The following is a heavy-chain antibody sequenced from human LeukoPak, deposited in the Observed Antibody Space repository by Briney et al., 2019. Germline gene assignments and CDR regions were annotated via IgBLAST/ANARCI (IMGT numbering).Heavy chain of an antibody. CDR1: GGSFSGYY. D-gene: IGHD4-17*01. J-gene: IGHJ5*02. CDR2: MNPSGST. CDR3: ARGFPTVTGENWFDP. V-gene: IGHV4-34*09. Sequence: SETLSLTCAVYGGSFSGYYWTWIRQTPEKGLEWIGEMNPSGSTYYNPSLKSRVTISVDTSKNQFSLKLSSVTAADTAVYYCARGFPTVTGENWFDPWGQGTLVTVSS.